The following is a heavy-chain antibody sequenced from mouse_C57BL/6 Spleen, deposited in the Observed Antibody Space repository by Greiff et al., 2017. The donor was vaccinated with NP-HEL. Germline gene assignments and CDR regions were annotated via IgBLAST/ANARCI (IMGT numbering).Heavy chain of an antibody. CDR3: ARLLLDY. Sequence: VQGVEPGAELAKPGASVKLSCKASGYSFTSYWMHWVKQRPGQGLEWIGYINPSSGYTQYNQKFKDKATLTEDKSSSTAYMHVSGQTYEDSAVYYCARLLLDYWGQGTTLTVSS. V-gene: IGHV1-7*01. CDR1: GYSFTSYW. CDR2: INPSSGYT. J-gene: IGHJ2*01. D-gene: IGHD1-1*01.